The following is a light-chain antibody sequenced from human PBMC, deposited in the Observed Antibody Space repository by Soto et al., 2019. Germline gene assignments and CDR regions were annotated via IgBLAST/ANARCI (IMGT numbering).Light chain of an antibody. Sequence: QSALTQPPSVSGSPGQSVTISCTGTSSDVGSNNRVSWYQQPPGTAPKLMIYEVSNRPSGVPDRFSGSKSGNTASLTISGLRAEDEADYYCTSYTSSTTPCVFGTGTKLNVL. CDR1: SSDVGSNNR. J-gene: IGLJ1*01. CDR3: TSYTSSTTPCV. V-gene: IGLV2-18*02. CDR2: EVS.